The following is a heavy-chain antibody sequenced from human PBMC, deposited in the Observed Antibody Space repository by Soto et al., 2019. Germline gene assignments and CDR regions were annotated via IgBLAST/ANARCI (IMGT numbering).Heavy chain of an antibody. V-gene: IGHV4-30-2*01. CDR2: IYHSGST. D-gene: IGHD5-12*01. Sequence: SETLSLTCAVSGGSISSGGYSWSWIRQPPGKGLEWIGYIYHSGSTYYNPSLKSRVTISVDRAKKQFSLKLSSVTAADTAVYYCARNEDIVATITIAAYYYYYGMAVWGQGTTVTVSS. CDR1: GGSISSGGYS. J-gene: IGHJ6*02. CDR3: ARNEDIVATITIAAYYYYYGMAV.